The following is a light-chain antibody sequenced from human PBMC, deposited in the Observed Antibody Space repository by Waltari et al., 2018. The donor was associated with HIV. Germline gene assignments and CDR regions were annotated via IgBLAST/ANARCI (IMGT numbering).Light chain of an antibody. CDR3: QQYNNWRRT. V-gene: IGKV3-15*01. CDR2: GAS. CDR1: QSVGSN. Sequence: EIVMTQSPATLSVSPGERATLSCRASQSVGSNLAWYQQKPGQAPRLLIYGASTRATDIPARFSGSGSGTEFTLTISSLQSEDFAVYYCQQYNNWRRTFGQGTKVEIK. J-gene: IGKJ1*01.